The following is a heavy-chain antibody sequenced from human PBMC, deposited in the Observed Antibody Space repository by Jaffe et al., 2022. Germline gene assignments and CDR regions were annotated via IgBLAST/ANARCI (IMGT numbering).Heavy chain of an antibody. Sequence: QVQLVQSGAEVKKPGASVKVSCKASGYTFTGYYMHWVRQAPGQGLEWMGRINPNSGGTNYAQKFQGRVTMTRDTSISTAYMELSRLRSDDTAVYYCAREGGSSSWYLIRGACDYWGQGTLVTVSS. CDR1: GYTFTGYY. J-gene: IGHJ4*02. V-gene: IGHV1-2*06. D-gene: IGHD6-13*01. CDR3: AREGGSSSWYLIRGACDY. CDR2: INPNSGGT.